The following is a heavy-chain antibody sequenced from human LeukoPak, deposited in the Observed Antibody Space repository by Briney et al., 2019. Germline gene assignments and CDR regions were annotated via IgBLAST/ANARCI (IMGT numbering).Heavy chain of an antibody. Sequence: GGSLRLSCAASGFTVSSNYMSWVRQAPGKGLEWVSVIYSGGSTYYADSVKGRFTISRDNSKNTLYLQMNSLRAEDTAVYYCARDMLSSIAVAGTLSNYYGMDVWGQGTTVTVSS. V-gene: IGHV3-66*01. CDR1: GFTVSSNY. CDR2: IYSGGST. CDR3: ARDMLSSIAVAGTLSNYYGMDV. D-gene: IGHD6-19*01. J-gene: IGHJ6*02.